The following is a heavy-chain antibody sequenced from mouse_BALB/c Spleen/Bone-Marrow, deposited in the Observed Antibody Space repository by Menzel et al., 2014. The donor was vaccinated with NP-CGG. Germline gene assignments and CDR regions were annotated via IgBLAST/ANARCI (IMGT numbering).Heavy chain of an antibody. CDR1: GYTFTSYV. V-gene: IGHV1-14*01. CDR3: ARGGRYDGAWFAY. CDR2: INPYNDGT. Sequence: EVQLQQSGPELVKPGASVKMSCKASGYTFTSYVMHWVKQKPGQGLEWIGYINPYNDGTKYNEKFKGKATLTSDKSSSTAYKELSSLTSEDSAVYYCARGGRYDGAWFAYWDQGTLVTVSA. J-gene: IGHJ3*01. D-gene: IGHD2-14*01.